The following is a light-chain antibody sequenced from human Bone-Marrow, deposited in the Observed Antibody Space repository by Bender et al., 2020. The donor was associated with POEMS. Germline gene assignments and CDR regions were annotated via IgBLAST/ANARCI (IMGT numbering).Light chain of an antibody. CDR1: SSDVGDYDY. CDR2: DVS. V-gene: IGLV2-23*02. Sequence: QSALTQPASVSGSPGQSITLSCTGTSSDVGDYDYVSWYQQHPGEAPKLMIFDVSSRPSGVSDRFSGSKSGNTASLTISGLQAEDEADYYCCLYAGSSTLVFGGGTKLTVL. CDR3: CLYAGSSTLV. J-gene: IGLJ2*01.